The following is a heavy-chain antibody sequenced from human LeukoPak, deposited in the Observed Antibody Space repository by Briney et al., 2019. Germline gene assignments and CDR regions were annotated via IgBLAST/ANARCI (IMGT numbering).Heavy chain of an antibody. D-gene: IGHD4-17*01. CDR3: ARDYLYGVVDY. J-gene: IGHJ4*02. V-gene: IGHV1-46*01. Sequence: ASVKVSCKTSGYTFTSYYIHWVRQAPGQGLEWMGIINTSGGSTSYAQKFQGRVTMTRDTSTSTVYMYLSSVRCEDTVVYYCARDYLYGVVDYWGQGTPVAVSS. CDR2: INTSGGST. CDR1: GYTFTSYY.